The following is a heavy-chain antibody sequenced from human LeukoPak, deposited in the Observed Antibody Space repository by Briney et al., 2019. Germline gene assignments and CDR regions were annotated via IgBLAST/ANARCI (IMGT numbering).Heavy chain of an antibody. CDR1: GFSFSEYG. V-gene: IGHV3-48*04. J-gene: IGHJ4*02. CDR3: ARDPMVRGVQEYYFDY. CDR2: INTRSSSN. D-gene: IGHD3-10*01. Sequence: GGSLRLSCEASGFSFSEYGMNWVRQAPGKGLEWISHINTRSSSNKYADSVKGRFTISRDNAKNSLYLQMNSLRAEDTAVYYCARDPMVRGVQEYYFDYWGQGTLVTVSS.